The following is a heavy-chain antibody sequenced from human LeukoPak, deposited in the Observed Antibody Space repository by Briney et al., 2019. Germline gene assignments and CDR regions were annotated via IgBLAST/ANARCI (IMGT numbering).Heavy chain of an antibody. CDR1: GFTFSSSA. Sequence: GGSLRLSCAASGFTFSSSAMSWVRQAPGKGLYWVSAISGSGTGTYYADSVKGRFTISRDNAKNKSYSQINMLRAEDTAVYYCAKDRYCSSTSCYLDWFDPWGQGTLVTVSS. CDR3: AKDRYCSSTSCYLDWFDP. D-gene: IGHD2-2*01. V-gene: IGHV3-23*01. J-gene: IGHJ5*02. CDR2: ISGSGTGT.